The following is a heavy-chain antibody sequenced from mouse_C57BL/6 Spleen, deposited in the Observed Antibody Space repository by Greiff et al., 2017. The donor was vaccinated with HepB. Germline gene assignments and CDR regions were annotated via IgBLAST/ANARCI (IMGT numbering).Heavy chain of an antibody. CDR3: TRDYYSNYVYAMDY. CDR2: IYPGNSDT. V-gene: IGHV1-5*01. CDR1: GYTFTSYW. Sequence: VQLQQSGTVLARPGASVKMSCKTSGYTFTSYWMHWVKQRPGQGLEWIGAIYPGNSDTSYNQKFKGKAKLTAVTSASTAYMELSSLTNEDSAVYYCTRDYYSNYVYAMDYWGQGTSVTVSS. J-gene: IGHJ4*01. D-gene: IGHD2-5*01.